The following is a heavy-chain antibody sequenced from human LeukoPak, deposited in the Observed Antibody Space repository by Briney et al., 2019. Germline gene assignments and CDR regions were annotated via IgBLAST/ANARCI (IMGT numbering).Heavy chain of an antibody. Sequence: GGSLRLFCAASGFIFSGSAVHWVRQASGKGLEWVGRIRSKPNTYATAYAASVQGRFTISRDDSENTAYLQMNSLKTDDTAVYYCWSGLDYWGQGTLVTVSS. CDR2: IRSKPNTYAT. D-gene: IGHD3-3*01. CDR1: GFIFSGSA. CDR3: WSGLDY. V-gene: IGHV3-73*01. J-gene: IGHJ4*02.